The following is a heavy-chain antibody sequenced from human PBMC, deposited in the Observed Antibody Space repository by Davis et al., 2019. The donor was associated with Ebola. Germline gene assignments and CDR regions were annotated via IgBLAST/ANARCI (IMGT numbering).Heavy chain of an antibody. V-gene: IGHV4-34*01. CDR1: GGSFTDYF. CDR3: ARTTKTNIEDSGLGYNSFDS. D-gene: IGHD4-17*01. J-gene: IGHJ5*01. CDR2: ISHHNGYT. Sequence: SETLSLTCAVYGGSFTDYFWSWIRQPPEKGLEWFGEISHHNGYTNYNPSLRSRVAISVDSSKNQFSLEINSVTAADTATYYCARTTKTNIEDSGLGYNSFDSWGQGTAVTVSS.